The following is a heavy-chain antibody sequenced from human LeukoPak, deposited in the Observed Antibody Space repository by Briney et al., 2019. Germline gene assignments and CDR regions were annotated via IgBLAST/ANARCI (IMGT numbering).Heavy chain of an antibody. CDR1: SESFSGYY. D-gene: IGHD6-13*01. CDR2: INHSGST. J-gene: IGHJ1*01. V-gene: IGHV4-34*01. Sequence: SETLSLSCAVYSESFSGYYWSWIRQPPGKGLEWMGEINHSGSTNYNPSLKSRVTISVDTSKNQFSLKLSSVTAADTAVYYCARGRGAAAPKPPKHWGQGTLVTVSS. CDR3: ARGRGAAAPKPPKH.